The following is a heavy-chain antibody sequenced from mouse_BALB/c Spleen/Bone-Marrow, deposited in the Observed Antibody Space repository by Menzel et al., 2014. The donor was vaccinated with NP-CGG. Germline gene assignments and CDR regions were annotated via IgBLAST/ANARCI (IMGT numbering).Heavy chain of an antibody. J-gene: IGHJ2*01. Sequence: EVQVVESGGGLVQPGGSLKLSCAASGFDFSRYWMNWVRQAPGKGLEWIGEINPDSSTINYTPFLKDKFIISRDNAKNTLYLQMSKVRSEDTAHYYCARPYYRYLYFDYWGQGTTLTVSS. CDR3: ARPYYRYLYFDY. CDR1: GFDFSRYW. V-gene: IGHV4-1*02. CDR2: INPDSSTI. D-gene: IGHD2-14*01.